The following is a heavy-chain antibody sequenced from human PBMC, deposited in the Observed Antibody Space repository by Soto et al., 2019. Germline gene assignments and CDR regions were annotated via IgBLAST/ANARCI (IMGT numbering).Heavy chain of an antibody. Sequence: QVQLVQSGAEVKKPGASVKTSCEASGYTSTGYVMHWVRQAPGQRPEWMGWISTGTGNTRSSQRFQGRVTFTGDASASTFYMGLSSLTFEDTAVYYCAREGINAGIRPWGDAFDIWGQGTMVTVSS. CDR3: AREGINAGIRPWGDAFDI. CDR2: ISTGTGNT. J-gene: IGHJ3*02. CDR1: GYTSTGYV. D-gene: IGHD3-10*01. V-gene: IGHV1-3*04.